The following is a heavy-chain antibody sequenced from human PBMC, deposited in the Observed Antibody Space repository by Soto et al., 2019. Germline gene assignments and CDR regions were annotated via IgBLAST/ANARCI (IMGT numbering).Heavy chain of an antibody. CDR1: GYTFTGYY. CDR3: APGIHTIFDSGYVNFDY. D-gene: IGHD5-12*01. V-gene: IGHV1-2*02. J-gene: IGHJ4*02. Sequence: GASVKVSCKASGYTFTGYYMHWVRQAPGQGLEWMGWINPNSGGTNYAQKFQGRVTMTRDTSISTAYMELSRLRSDDTAVYYCAPGIHTIFDSGYVNFDYWGQGTLVTVSS. CDR2: INPNSGGT.